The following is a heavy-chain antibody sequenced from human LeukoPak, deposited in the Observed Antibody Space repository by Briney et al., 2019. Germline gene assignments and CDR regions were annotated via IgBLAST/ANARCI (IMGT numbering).Heavy chain of an antibody. CDR3: ARVITIFGVVRGYFDL. D-gene: IGHD3-3*01. CDR2: IYYSGST. J-gene: IGHJ2*01. CDR1: GVSISSHY. V-gene: IGHV4-59*11. Sequence: SETLSLTCTVSGVSISSHYWSWIRQPPGKGLGWIGYIYYSGSTNYNPSLKSRVTISVDTSKNQFSLKLSSVTAADTAVYYCARVITIFGVVRGYFDLWGRGTLVTVSS.